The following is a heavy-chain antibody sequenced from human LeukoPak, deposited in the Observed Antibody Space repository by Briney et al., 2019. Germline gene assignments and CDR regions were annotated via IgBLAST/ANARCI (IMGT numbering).Heavy chain of an antibody. CDR3: AKAPFGYYGSSGYRTPSFDY. D-gene: IGHD3-22*01. J-gene: IGHJ4*02. CDR2: ISGSGGST. V-gene: IGHV3-23*01. Sequence: AGGSLRLSCAASGFTFSSYAMSWVRQAPGKGLEWVSAISGSGGSTYYADSVKGRFTISRDNSKNTLYLQMNSLRAEDTAVYYCAKAPFGYYGSSGYRTPSFDYWGQGTLVTVSS. CDR1: GFTFSSYA.